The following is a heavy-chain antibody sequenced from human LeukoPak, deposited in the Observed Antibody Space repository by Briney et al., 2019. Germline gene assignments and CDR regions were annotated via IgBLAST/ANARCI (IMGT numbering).Heavy chain of an antibody. CDR3: ARDEGYDSSGFPSDY. V-gene: IGHV1-18*01. D-gene: IGHD3-22*01. Sequence: ASVKVSCKASGYTFTSYGISWVRQAPGQGLEWMGWISAYNSNTNYAQKLQGRVTMTTDTSTSTAYMELRSLRSDDTAVYYCARDEGYDSSGFPSDYWGQGTLVTVSS. J-gene: IGHJ4*02. CDR2: ISAYNSNT. CDR1: GYTFTSYG.